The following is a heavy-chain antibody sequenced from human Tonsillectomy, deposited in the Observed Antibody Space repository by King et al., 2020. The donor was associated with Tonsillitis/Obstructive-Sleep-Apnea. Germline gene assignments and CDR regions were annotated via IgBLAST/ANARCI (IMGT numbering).Heavy chain of an antibody. CDR1: GFTFSSYA. CDR2: ISGSGGST. J-gene: IGHJ4*02. D-gene: IGHD6-13*01. V-gene: IGHV3-23*04. Sequence: VQMVESGGGLVQPGGSLRLSCAASGFTFSSYAMSWVRQAPGKGLEWVSAISGSGGSTYYADSVKGRFTISRDNSKNTLYLQMNSLRAEDTAVYYCANVLGSGYSSTVTQNWGQGTLVTVSS. CDR3: ANVLGSGYSSTVTQN.